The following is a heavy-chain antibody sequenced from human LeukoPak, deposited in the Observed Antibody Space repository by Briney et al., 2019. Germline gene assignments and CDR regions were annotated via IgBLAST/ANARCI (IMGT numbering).Heavy chain of an antibody. D-gene: IGHD3-9*01. J-gene: IGHJ4*02. CDR3: ARARGYYNAGNDY. Sequence: KPGGSLRLSCAASGFTFSSYSMNWVRQAPGKGLEWVSSISSSSSSYIYYADSVKGRFTISRDNAKNSLYLQMNSLRAEDTAVYYCARARGYYNAGNDYWGQGTLVTVSS. CDR2: ISSSSSSYI. V-gene: IGHV3-21*01. CDR1: GFTFSSYS.